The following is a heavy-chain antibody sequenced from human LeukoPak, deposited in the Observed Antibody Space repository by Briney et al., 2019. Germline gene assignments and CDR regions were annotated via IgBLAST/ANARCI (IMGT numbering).Heavy chain of an antibody. Sequence: ASVKVSCKASGYTFTGYYMHWVRQAPGQGLKWMGWINPNSGGTNYAQKFQGRVTMTRDTSISTAYMELSRLRSDDTAVYYCARARIRGLVVVAAIWGQGTLVTVSS. V-gene: IGHV1-2*02. CDR2: INPNSGGT. CDR3: ARARIRGLVVVAAI. J-gene: IGHJ4*02. D-gene: IGHD2-15*01. CDR1: GYTFTGYY.